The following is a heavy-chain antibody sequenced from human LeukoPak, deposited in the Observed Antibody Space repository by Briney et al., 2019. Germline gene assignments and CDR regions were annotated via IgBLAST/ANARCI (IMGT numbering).Heavy chain of an antibody. CDR1: GFIFRNHA. D-gene: IGHD6-13*01. CDR3: AKDRDSSTWSFFDF. Sequence: PGRSLRLSCVASGFIFRNHAMHWVRQAPGKGLEWVAVGSHDGRNKIYGDSVKGRFTISRDNSKNTVYLQMDNLRPEDTAVYYCAKDRDSSTWSFFDFWGQGTLVTVSS. CDR2: GSHDGRNK. J-gene: IGHJ4*02. V-gene: IGHV3-30*18.